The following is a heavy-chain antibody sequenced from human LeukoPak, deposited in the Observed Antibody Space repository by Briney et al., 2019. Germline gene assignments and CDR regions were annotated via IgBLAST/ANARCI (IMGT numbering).Heavy chain of an antibody. CDR2: INHSGST. D-gene: IGHD6-6*01. J-gene: IGHJ4*02. Sequence: KPSETLSLTCAVYGGSFSGYYWSWIRQPPGKGLEWIGEINHSGSTNYNPSLKSQVTISVDTSKNQFSLKLSSVTAADTAVYYCARQLAGLYPHDYWGQGTLVTVSS. CDR1: GGSFSGYY. CDR3: ARQLAGLYPHDY. V-gene: IGHV4-34*01.